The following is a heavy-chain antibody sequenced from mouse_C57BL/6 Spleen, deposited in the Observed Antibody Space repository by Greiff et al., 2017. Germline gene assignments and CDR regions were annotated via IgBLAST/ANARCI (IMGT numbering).Heavy chain of an antibody. CDR2: ISDGGSYT. J-gene: IGHJ4*01. V-gene: IGHV5-4*03. CDR3: ARFMEYYYAMDY. D-gene: IGHD1-1*01. Sequence: EVKLVESGGGLVKPGGSLKLSCAASGFTFSSYAMSWVRQTPEKRLEWVATISDGGSYTYYPDNVKGRFTISRDNAKNNLYLQMSHLKSENTAMYYCARFMEYYYAMDYWGQGTSVTVSS. CDR1: GFTFSSYA.